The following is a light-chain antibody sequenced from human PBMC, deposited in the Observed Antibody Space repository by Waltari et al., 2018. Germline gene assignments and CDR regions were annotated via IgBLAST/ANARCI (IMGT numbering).Light chain of an antibody. CDR3: CSYAGSTTRWV. Sequence: QSALTQPASVSGSPGQSITISCTGTSSDVGSYTLVSWYQQHPGKAPKLIIYAVSKRPSGASARFSVSKSGNTASLTISGLQAEDEADYYCCSYAGSTTRWVFGGGTKLTVL. V-gene: IGLV2-23*02. J-gene: IGLJ3*02. CDR1: SSDVGSYTL. CDR2: AVS.